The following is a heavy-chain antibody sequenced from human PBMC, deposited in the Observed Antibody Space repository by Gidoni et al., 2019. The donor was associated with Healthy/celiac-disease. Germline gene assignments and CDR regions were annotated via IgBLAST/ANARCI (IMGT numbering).Heavy chain of an antibody. Sequence: QLQLQESGPGLVKPSETLSLTCTVSGGSISSSSYYLGWIRQPPGKGLEWIGSIYYSGSTYYNPSLKSRVTISVDTSKNQFSLKLSSVTAADTAVYYCARGDSGSYYSTYYYYYGMDVWGQGTTVTVSS. CDR1: GGSISSSSYY. J-gene: IGHJ6*02. V-gene: IGHV4-39*01. CDR3: ARGDSGSYYSTYYYYYGMDV. D-gene: IGHD1-26*01. CDR2: IYYSGST.